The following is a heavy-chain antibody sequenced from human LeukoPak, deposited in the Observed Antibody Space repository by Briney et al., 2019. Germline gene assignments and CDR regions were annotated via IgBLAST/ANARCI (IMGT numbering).Heavy chain of an antibody. Sequence: ASVKVSCKASGYTFTGYYMHWVRQAPGQGLEWMGWINPNSGGTNYAQKFQGRVTMTRDTSISTAYMELSRLRSDDTAVYYCASEIAAAEPYYYYYGMDVWGQGTTVTVSS. CDR1: GYTFTGYY. D-gene: IGHD6-13*01. V-gene: IGHV1-2*02. CDR3: ASEIAAAEPYYYYYGMDV. CDR2: INPNSGGT. J-gene: IGHJ6*02.